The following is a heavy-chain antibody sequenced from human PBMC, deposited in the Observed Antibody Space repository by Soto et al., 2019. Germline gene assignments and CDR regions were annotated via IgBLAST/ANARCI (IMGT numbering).Heavy chain of an antibody. CDR3: VRGLPGGFDP. V-gene: IGHV3-13*01. J-gene: IGHJ5*02. CDR2: IGFAGDT. CDR1: GFIFSNFD. Sequence: PGGFLRLSCGASGFIFSNFDMHWVRQTTEKGLEWVSGIGFAGDTNYSGSVKGRFTISRENAKNSLFLQMNSLRVGDTAVYYCVRGLPGGFDPWGQGTLVTVS. D-gene: IGHD3-10*01.